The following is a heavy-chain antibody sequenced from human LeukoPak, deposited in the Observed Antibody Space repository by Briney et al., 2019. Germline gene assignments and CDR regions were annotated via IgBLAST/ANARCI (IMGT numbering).Heavy chain of an antibody. CDR2: IYYSGST. D-gene: IGHD3-22*01. J-gene: IGHJ3*02. CDR1: GGSISSYY. CDR3: ARPAPDSSGYYPNDAFDI. Sequence: SETLSLTCTVSGGSISSYYWSWIRLPPGKGLEWIGYIYYSGSTNYNPSLKSRVTISVDTSKNQFSLKLSSVTAADTAVYYCARPAPDSSGYYPNDAFDIWGQGTMVTVSS. V-gene: IGHV4-59*08.